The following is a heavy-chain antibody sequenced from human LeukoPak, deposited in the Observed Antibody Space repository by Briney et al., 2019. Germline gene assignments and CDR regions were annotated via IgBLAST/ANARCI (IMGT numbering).Heavy chain of an antibody. CDR3: AKDEKRYCSGGSCLAIDY. V-gene: IGHV3-30*02. D-gene: IGHD2-15*01. Sequence: PGGSLRLSRAASGFTFSSYGMHWVRQAPGKGLEWVAFMRYDGSNKYYADSVKGRFTISRDNSKNTLYLQMNSLRAEDTAVYYCAKDEKRYCSGGSCLAIDYWGQGTLVTVSS. J-gene: IGHJ4*02. CDR2: MRYDGSNK. CDR1: GFTFSSYG.